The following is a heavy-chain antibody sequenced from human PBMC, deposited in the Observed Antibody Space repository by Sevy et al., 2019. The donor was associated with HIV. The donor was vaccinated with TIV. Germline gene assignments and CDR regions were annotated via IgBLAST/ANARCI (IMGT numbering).Heavy chain of an antibody. J-gene: IGHJ5*02. D-gene: IGHD3-3*01. CDR1: GYTFNNAW. V-gene: IGHV3-15*01. Sequence: GGSLRLSCAASGYTFNNAWMNWVRQAPGKGLEWLGRIKSKTDGGSAEYASPVKGRFTISRDDSKSTLYLQMNRLRTEDTGVYYCTGATVFGATWFDPWGQEALVTVSS. CDR2: IKSKTDGGSA. CDR3: TGATVFGATWFDP.